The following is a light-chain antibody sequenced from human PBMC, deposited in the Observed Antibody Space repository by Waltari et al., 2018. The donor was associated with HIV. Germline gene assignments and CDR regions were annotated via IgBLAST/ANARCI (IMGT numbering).Light chain of an antibody. Sequence: EIVMTQSPATLSVSPGERATLSCRASQSISSNLAWYQHKPGQAPRLLIYGASTRARGVPARFSGSGSGTEFTLTISSLQSEDFVVYYCQQYHYWPPRFTFGPGTKVDFK. CDR2: GAS. CDR1: QSISSN. J-gene: IGKJ3*01. V-gene: IGKV3-15*01. CDR3: QQYHYWPPRFT.